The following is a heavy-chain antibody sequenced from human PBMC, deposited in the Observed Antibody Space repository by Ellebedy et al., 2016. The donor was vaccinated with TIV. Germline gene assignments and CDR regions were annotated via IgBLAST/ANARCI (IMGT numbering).Heavy chain of an antibody. CDR1: GGSMDTYF. CDR3: ARGPSSPFYGMDV. J-gene: IGHJ6*02. Sequence: MPSETLSLTCSISGGSMDTYFWSWIRQPPGKGLEWIGYIYHSGSTNYNPSLKSRVTISLDMSKRQYSLRLSSVTAADTAVYFCARGPSSPFYGMDVWGQGTTVTVSS. V-gene: IGHV4-4*08. CDR2: IYHSGST.